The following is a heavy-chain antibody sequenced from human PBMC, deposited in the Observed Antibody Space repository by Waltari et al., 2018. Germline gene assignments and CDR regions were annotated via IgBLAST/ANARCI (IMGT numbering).Heavy chain of an antibody. CDR3: ASSKEPAHYYGSGSLNWFDP. Sequence: QVQLVQSGAEVKKPGSSVKVSCKASGGTFSSYAISWVRQAPGQGLEWMGGIIPIFGTANYAQKFQGRVTITTDESTSTAYMELSSLRSEDTAVYYCASSKEPAHYYGSGSLNWFDPWGQGTLVTVSS. V-gene: IGHV1-69*05. J-gene: IGHJ5*02. CDR1: GGTFSSYA. CDR2: IIPIFGTA. D-gene: IGHD3-10*01.